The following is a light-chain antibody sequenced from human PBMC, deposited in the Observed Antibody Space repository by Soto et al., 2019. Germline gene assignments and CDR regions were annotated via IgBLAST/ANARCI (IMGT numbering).Light chain of an antibody. Sequence: QSALTQPASASGSPGQSITISCAGTSSDIGGYNFVSWYQQHPGKAPKLMIFEVTKRPSGVSNRFSGSKSGNTASLTISGLQAEDEADYYCFSYTSSTTNVFGSGTKVTVL. V-gene: IGLV2-14*01. J-gene: IGLJ1*01. CDR3: FSYTSSTTNV. CDR1: SSDIGGYNF. CDR2: EVT.